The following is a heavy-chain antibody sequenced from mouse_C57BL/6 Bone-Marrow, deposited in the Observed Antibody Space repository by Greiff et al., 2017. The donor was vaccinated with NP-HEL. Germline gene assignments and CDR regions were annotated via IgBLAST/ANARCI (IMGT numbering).Heavy chain of an antibody. CDR1: GYTFTSYW. J-gene: IGHJ1*03. D-gene: IGHD2-4*01. Sequence: QVQLQQPGAELVMPGASVKLSCKASGYTFTSYWMHWVKQRPGQGLEWIGEIDPSDSYTNYNQKFKGKSTLTVDKSSSTAYMQLSSLTSEDSAVYYCARGSDYDGYWYFDVWGTGTTVTVSS. CDR3: ARGSDYDGYWYFDV. CDR2: IDPSDSYT. V-gene: IGHV1-69*01.